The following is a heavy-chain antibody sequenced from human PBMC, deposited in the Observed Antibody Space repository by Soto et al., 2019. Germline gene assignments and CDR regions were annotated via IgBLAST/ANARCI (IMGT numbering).Heavy chain of an antibody. V-gene: IGHV3-30*18. Sequence: QVQLVESGGGVVQPGRSLRLSCAASGFTFSSYGMHWVRQAPGKGLEWVAVISYGGSNKYYADSVKGRLTISRDNSKNKLYLQMHNLRAEDTAVYYCAKDNCISTSCYRLYNWFDPLGQGTLVTVSS. CDR1: GFTFSSYG. J-gene: IGHJ5*02. CDR2: ISYGGSNK. CDR3: AKDNCISTSCYRLYNWFDP. D-gene: IGHD2-2*01.